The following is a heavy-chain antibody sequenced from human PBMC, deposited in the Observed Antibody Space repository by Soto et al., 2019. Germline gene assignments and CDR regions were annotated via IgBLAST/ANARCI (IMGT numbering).Heavy chain of an antibody. CDR2: ISASGRST. J-gene: IGHJ4*02. D-gene: IGHD6-19*01. CDR1: GIDFSNYA. V-gene: IGHV3-23*01. CDR3: AKDGNWLDVYFDV. Sequence: EVQLLESGGGLVQPGGSLRLSCVASGIDFSNYAMSWVRQAPGKGLEWVSIISASGRSTYHADSVKGRFTISRDNSKNTLYLHMTNMRADDTDVYYCAKDGNWLDVYFDVWGQGTPVTVSS.